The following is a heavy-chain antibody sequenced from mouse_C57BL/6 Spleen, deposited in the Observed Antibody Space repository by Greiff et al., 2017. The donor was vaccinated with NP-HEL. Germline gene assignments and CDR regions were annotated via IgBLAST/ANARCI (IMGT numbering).Heavy chain of an antibody. Sequence: QVQLQQSGAELVKRGASVKISCKASGYAFSSYWMNWVKQRPGKGLEWIGQIYPGDGDTNYNGKFKGKATLTADKSSSTAYMQLSSLTSEDSAVYFCARGYYGSSPWLAYWGQGTLVTVSA. V-gene: IGHV1-80*01. CDR2: IYPGDGDT. CDR3: ARGYYGSSPWLAY. D-gene: IGHD1-1*01. CDR1: GYAFSSYW. J-gene: IGHJ3*01.